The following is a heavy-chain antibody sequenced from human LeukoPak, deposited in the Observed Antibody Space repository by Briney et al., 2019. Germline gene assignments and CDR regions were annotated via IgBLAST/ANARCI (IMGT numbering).Heavy chain of an antibody. CDR2: ISGSGDNT. CDR3: AKGSYYDSSGSFYFDY. Sequence: GGSLRLSCAASGFTFSNYAMSWVRQAPGKGLEWVSGISGSGDNTYYADSVKGRFTISRDNSKNTLYVQVNNLGTEDTAAYYCAKGSYYDSSGSFYFDYWGQGTLVTVSS. V-gene: IGHV3-23*01. D-gene: IGHD3-22*01. J-gene: IGHJ4*02. CDR1: GFTFSNYA.